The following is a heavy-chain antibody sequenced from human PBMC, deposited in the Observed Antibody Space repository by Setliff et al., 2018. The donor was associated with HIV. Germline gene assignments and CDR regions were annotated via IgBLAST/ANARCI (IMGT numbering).Heavy chain of an antibody. CDR1: GYTFTSYG. CDR3: ARDAPEPSYGGSQVY. Sequence: ASVKVSCKASGYTFTSYGISWVRQAPGQGLEWMGWISAYNGNTNYAQKLQGRVTMTTDTSTSTAYMELRSLRSDDTAVYYCARDAPEPSYGGSQVYRGQGTLVTVSS. V-gene: IGHV1-18*01. D-gene: IGHD5-12*01. CDR2: ISAYNGNT. J-gene: IGHJ4*02.